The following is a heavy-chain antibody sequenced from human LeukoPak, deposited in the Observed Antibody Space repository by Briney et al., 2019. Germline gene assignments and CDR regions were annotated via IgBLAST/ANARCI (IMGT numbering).Heavy chain of an antibody. CDR3: SKSHYGSGSYYPVGDY. J-gene: IGHJ4*02. V-gene: IGHV3-48*03. D-gene: IGHD3-10*01. CDR1: GFTFSSYE. CDR2: ISSSGSTI. Sequence: PGGSLRLSCAASGFTFSSYEMNWVRQAPGKGLEWVSYISSSGSTIYYADSVKGRFTISRDNSKNTLYLQMNSLRAEDTAVYYCSKSHYGSGSYYPVGDYWGQGTLVTVSS.